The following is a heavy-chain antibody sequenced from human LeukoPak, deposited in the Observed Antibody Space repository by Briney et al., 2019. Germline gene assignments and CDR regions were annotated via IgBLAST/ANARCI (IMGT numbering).Heavy chain of an antibody. CDR1: GGSISSYY. D-gene: IGHD3-9*01. CDR3: ASLTDYDILTGYKY. CDR2: IYYSGST. J-gene: IGHJ4*02. Sequence: SETLSLTSTVSGGSISSYYWSWIRQPPGKGLEWIGYIYYSGSTNYYPSLKSRVTISVDTSKNQFSLKLSSVTAADTAVYYCASLTDYDILTGYKYWGQGTLVTVSS. V-gene: IGHV4-59*01.